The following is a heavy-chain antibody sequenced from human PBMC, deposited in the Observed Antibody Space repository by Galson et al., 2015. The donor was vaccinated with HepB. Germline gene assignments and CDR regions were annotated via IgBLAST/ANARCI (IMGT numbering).Heavy chain of an antibody. CDR3: ATAGNADYYYYGMDV. V-gene: IGHV1-24*01. Sequence: SVKVSCKVSGYTLTELPMHWVRQAPGKGLEWMGGFDPEDGETIYAQKFQGRVTMTEDTSTDTAYMELSSLRSEDTAVYYCATAGNADYYYYGMDVWGQGTTVTVSS. J-gene: IGHJ6*02. CDR1: GYTLTELP. D-gene: IGHD4-23*01. CDR2: FDPEDGET.